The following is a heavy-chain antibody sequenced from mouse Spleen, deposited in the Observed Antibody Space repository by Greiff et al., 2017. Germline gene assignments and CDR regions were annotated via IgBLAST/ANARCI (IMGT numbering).Heavy chain of an antibody. V-gene: IGHV3-8*02. J-gene: IGHJ2*01. CDR3: ARGPRYDGYYFDY. CDR1: GDSITSGY. D-gene: IGHD2-14*01. Sequence: EVKLQESGPSLVKPSQTLSLTCSVTGDSITSGYWNWIRKFPGNKLEYMGYISYSGSTYYNPSLKSRISITRDTSKNQYYLQLNSVTTEDTATYYCARGPRYDGYYFDYWGQGTTLTVSS. CDR2: ISYSGST.